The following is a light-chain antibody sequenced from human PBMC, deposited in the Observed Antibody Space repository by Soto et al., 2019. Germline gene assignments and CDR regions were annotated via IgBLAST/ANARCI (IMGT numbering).Light chain of an antibody. J-gene: IGKJ3*01. Sequence: EIVLTQSPGTLSLSPGERATLSCRASQSISSNYLAWYQQKPGQAPRLLIYGASFRATGIPDRFSGSESGTDFTLTISRLEPEDFAVYYCQQYGRSPPGFTFGPGTKVDIK. V-gene: IGKV3-20*01. CDR3: QQYGRSPPGFT. CDR2: GAS. CDR1: QSISSNY.